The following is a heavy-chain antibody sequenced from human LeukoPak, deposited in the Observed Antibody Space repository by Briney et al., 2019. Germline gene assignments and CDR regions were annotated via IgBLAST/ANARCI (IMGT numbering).Heavy chain of an antibody. Sequence: ATVKVSCKASGYTFTGYYMHWVRQAPGQGLEWMGWINPNSGGTNYAQKFQGRVTMTRDTSISTAYMELSRLRSDDTAVYYCARVGGDSSSWYVVDYWGQGTLVTVSS. CDR2: INPNSGGT. J-gene: IGHJ4*02. D-gene: IGHD6-13*01. CDR3: ARVGGDSSSWYVVDY. CDR1: GYTFTGYY. V-gene: IGHV1-2*02.